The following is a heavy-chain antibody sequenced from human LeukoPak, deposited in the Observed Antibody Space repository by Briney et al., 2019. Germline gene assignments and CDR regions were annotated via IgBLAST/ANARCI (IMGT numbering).Heavy chain of an antibody. CDR1: GGSFSGYY. Sequence: TASETLSLTCAVYGGSFSGYYWSWIRQPPGKGLEWIGEINHSGSTNYNPSLKSRVTISVDTSKNQFSLKLSPVTAADPAVYYCASRHTLIIVGATTFAYSGQGSLVT. D-gene: IGHD1-26*01. V-gene: IGHV4-34*01. J-gene: IGHJ4*02. CDR2: INHSGST. CDR3: ASRHTLIIVGATTFAY.